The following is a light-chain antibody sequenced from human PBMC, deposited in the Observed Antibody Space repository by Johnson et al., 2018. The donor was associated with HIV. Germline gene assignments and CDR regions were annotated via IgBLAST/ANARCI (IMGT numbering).Light chain of an antibody. CDR3: GTWDSSLTSYV. CDR1: SSNIGNNY. CDR2: DNN. V-gene: IGLV1-51*01. Sequence: QPVLTQPPSVSAAPGQKVTISCSGSSSNIGNNYVSWYQQFPGTAPKLVIYDNNKRPSGIPGRFSGSKSGPSATLGITGLQTGDEADYYCGTWDSSLTSYVFGAGTKVTVL. J-gene: IGLJ1*01.